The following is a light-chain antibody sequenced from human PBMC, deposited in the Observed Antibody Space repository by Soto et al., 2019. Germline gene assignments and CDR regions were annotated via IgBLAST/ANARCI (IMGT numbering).Light chain of an antibody. V-gene: IGKV3-11*01. J-gene: IGKJ5*01. Sequence: EMVLSQWPAAQSLTPGERATLSCRGSQSVRSWLAWYQQNPGQAPRLRVCGASIRATGIPARFSGSGSGTDFTLTSSNLEPEQLAVYSCQQRRNGLHSITFGQGTRLEFK. CDR2: GAS. CDR1: QSVRSW. CDR3: QQRRNGLHSIT.